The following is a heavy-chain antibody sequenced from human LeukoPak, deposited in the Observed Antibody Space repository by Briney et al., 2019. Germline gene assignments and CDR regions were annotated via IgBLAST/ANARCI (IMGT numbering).Heavy chain of an antibody. CDR1: GGTFISYD. CDR3: ARKFLGSRGYYFDY. V-gene: IGHV1-8*02. CDR2: MNPNTGNT. J-gene: IGHJ4*02. Sequence: AAVHVSCKASGGTFISYDINWVRQATGQGREGMGWMNPNTGNTGYAQKFQGRVTMTRDTSISTAYMELSSLRSDDTAVYYCARKFLGSRGYYFDYWGQGTLVTVSS. D-gene: IGHD3-10*01.